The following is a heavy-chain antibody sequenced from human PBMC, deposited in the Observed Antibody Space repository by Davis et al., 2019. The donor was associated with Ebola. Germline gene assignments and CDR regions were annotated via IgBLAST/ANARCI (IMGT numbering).Heavy chain of an antibody. CDR1: GGSFSGYY. Sequence: MPSETLSLTCAVYGGSFSGYYWTWIRQPPGKGLEWIGEINHGGSTNYNPSLKSRVTISVDTSKNQFSLKLSSVTAADTAVYYCARQKRAIAAAGPTICDYWGQGTLVTVSS. V-gene: IGHV4-34*01. J-gene: IGHJ4*02. CDR3: ARQKRAIAAAGPTICDY. CDR2: INHGGST. D-gene: IGHD6-13*01.